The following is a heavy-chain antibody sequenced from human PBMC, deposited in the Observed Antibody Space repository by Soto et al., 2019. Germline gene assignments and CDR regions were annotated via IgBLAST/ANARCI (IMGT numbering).Heavy chain of an antibody. D-gene: IGHD3-3*01. J-gene: IGHJ6*02. CDR3: ASITIFGVVIKDYYYGMDV. Sequence: GASVKVSCKASGGTFSSYAISWVRQAPGQGLEWMGGIIPIFGTANYAQKFQGRVTITADESTSTAYMELSSLRSEDTAVYYCASITIFGVVIKDYYYGMDVWGQGTTVTVSS. CDR1: GGTFSSYA. CDR2: IIPIFGTA. V-gene: IGHV1-69*13.